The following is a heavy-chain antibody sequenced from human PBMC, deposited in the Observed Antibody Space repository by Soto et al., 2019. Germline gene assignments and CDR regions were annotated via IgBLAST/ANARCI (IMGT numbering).Heavy chain of an antibody. D-gene: IGHD1-26*01. CDR1: GGSFSGYY. J-gene: IGHJ4*02. V-gene: IGHV4-34*01. CDR2: INHSGST. CDR3: ARGGRSSGSYYGY. Sequence: SETLSLTCAVYGGSFSGYYWSWIRQPPGKGLEWIGEINHSGSTNYNPSLKSRVTISVDTSKNQFSLKLSSVTAADTAVYYRARGGRSSGSYYGYWGQGTLVTVS.